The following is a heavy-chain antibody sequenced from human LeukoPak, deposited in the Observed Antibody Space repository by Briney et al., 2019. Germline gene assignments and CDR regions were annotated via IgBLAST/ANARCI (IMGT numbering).Heavy chain of an antibody. J-gene: IGHJ6*03. CDR3: ASFNRGYCSSTSCYESYYMDV. D-gene: IGHD2-2*01. CDR1: GYTFSSYG. V-gene: IGHV1-8*01. Sequence: ASVKVSCKASGYTFSSYGISWVRQAPGQGLEWMGWMNPNSGNTGYAQKFQGRVTITRNTSISTAYMELSSLRSEDTAVYYCASFNRGYCSSTSCYESYYMDVWGKGTTVTVSS. CDR2: MNPNSGNT.